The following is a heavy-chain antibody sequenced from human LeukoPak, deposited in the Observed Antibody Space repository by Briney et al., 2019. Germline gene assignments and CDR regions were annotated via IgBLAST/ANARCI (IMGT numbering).Heavy chain of an antibody. D-gene: IGHD5-24*01. V-gene: IGHV3-30*04. Sequence: GGSLRLSCAASGFIFSNYAMHWVRQAPGKGLEWVTVISYDGNTKYYADSVKGRFTISRDNSKNTLHLHMSSLRAEDTAVYYCARVGDGYNFGAFDIWGQGTMVTVSS. CDR1: GFIFSNYA. CDR3: ARVGDGYNFGAFDI. J-gene: IGHJ3*02. CDR2: ISYDGNTK.